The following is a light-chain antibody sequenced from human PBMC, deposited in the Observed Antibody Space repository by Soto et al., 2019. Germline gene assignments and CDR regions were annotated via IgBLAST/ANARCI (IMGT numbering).Light chain of an antibody. CDR2: SNN. CDR1: SSNIGSNT. CDR3: AAWDDSLNGRGV. J-gene: IGLJ2*01. V-gene: IGLV1-44*01. Sequence: QSVLTQPPSASGTPGQRVTISCSGTSSNIGSNTVNWYQQFPGTAPKLLIYSNNQRPSGVPDRFSGSKSGTSASLAISGLQSEDEADYYCAAWDDSLNGRGVFGGGTKVTVL.